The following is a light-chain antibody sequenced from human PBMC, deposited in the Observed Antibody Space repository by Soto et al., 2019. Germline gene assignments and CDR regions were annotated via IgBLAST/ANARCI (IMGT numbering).Light chain of an antibody. CDR1: QTISSW. J-gene: IGKJ1*01. CDR3: QHYNSYSEA. V-gene: IGKV1-5*03. Sequence: IQMTQSPSTLSGSVGDRVTITCRASQTISSWLAWYQQKPGKAPKLLIYKASSLESGAPSRFSGSGSGTEFTLTISSLQPDDFATYYCQHYNSYSEAFGQGTKVDIK. CDR2: KAS.